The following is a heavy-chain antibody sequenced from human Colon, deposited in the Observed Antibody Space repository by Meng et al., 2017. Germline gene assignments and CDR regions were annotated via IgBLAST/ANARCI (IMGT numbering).Heavy chain of an antibody. Sequence: QVHLQESGPGLVKPLQTLSLPCTVSGGSINSENYYWTWVRPAPGKGPEWIGHVFYNGGSFSDPSITTRVIISIDSSKNQYSLNLNTVTAADAAVYYCASEGRHYYGSGSSDYWGPGALVTVSS. CDR3: ASEGRHYYGSGSSDY. D-gene: IGHD3-10*01. V-gene: IGHV4-30-4*01. CDR1: GGSINSENYY. J-gene: IGHJ4*02. CDR2: VFYNGGS.